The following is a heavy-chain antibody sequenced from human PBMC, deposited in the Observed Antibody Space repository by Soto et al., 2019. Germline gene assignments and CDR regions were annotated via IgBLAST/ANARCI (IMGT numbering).Heavy chain of an antibody. CDR2: INPNSGGT. D-gene: IGHD3-16*01. J-gene: IGHJ6*02. Sequence: QVQLVQSGAEVKKPGASVKVSCKASGYTFTGYYMHWVRQAPGQGLEWMGWINPNSGGTNYAQKFQGWVTMTRDTSISTAYMELSRLRSDDTAVYYCARNRVKGVVDYLSPHRSKRGYYGMDVWGQGTTVTVSS. CDR1: GYTFTGYY. CDR3: ARNRVKGVVDYLSPHRSKRGYYGMDV. V-gene: IGHV1-2*04.